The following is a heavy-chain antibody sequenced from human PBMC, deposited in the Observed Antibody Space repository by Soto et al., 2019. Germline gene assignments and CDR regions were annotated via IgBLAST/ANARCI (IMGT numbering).Heavy chain of an antibody. Sequence: ASVKVSCKASGYTFTGYYMHWVRQAPGQGLEWMGWINPNSGGTNYAQKFQGWVTMTRDTSISTAYMELSRLRSDDTAVYYCARDSTGIAVAGTWNWFDPWAQGTLVTVSS. J-gene: IGHJ5*02. CDR2: INPNSGGT. CDR1: GYTFTGYY. V-gene: IGHV1-2*04. CDR3: ARDSTGIAVAGTWNWFDP. D-gene: IGHD6-19*01.